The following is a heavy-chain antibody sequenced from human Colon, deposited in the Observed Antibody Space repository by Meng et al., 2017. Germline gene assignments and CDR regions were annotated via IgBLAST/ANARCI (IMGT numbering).Heavy chain of an antibody. CDR3: ARHGGWHFDY. J-gene: IGHJ4*02. CDR2: IYLSGSP. Sequence: QVRLQESGPGLVGPSGTLSLTCAVSGGSISSSNYWSWVRQPPGKGLEWIGQIYLSGSPSYNPSLESRVTISVDKSKNQLSLRLTSVTAADTAIYYCARHGGWHFDYWGQGTLVTVSS. CDR1: GGSISSSNY. V-gene: IGHV4-4*02. D-gene: IGHD6-19*01.